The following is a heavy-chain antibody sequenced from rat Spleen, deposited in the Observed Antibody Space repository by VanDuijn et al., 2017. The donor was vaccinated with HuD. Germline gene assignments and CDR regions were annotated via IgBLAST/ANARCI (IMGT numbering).Heavy chain of an antibody. J-gene: IGHJ3*01. CDR1: GFTFSNYY. V-gene: IGHV5-25*01. CDR2: INTSGNRA. Sequence: EVQLVESGGGLVQPGRSMKLACAASGFTFSNYYMAWVRQAPKKGLEWVATINTSGNRAYYPDSVKGRFTISRDNAESSLYLEMNSLKSEDTATYYCTARFDWFAYWGQGTLLTVSS. CDR3: TARFDWFAY.